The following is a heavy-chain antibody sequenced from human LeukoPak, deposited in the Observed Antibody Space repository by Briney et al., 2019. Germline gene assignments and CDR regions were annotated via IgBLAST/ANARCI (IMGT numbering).Heavy chain of an antibody. J-gene: IGHJ3*02. Sequence: SETLSLTCTVYGGSITSSTYYWGWIRQPPGKGLEWIGSIYYTGSTYYNPSLKSRVTISIDTSKNQFSLNLTSVTAADTAVYFCARDKIVRAAHDAFDIWGQGTMVTVSS. D-gene: IGHD3-10*01. V-gene: IGHV4-39*07. CDR3: ARDKIVRAAHDAFDI. CDR1: GGSITSSTYY. CDR2: IYYTGST.